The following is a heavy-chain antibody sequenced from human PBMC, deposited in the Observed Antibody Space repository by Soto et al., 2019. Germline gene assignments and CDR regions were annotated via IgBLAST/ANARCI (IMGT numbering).Heavy chain of an antibody. J-gene: IGHJ4*02. D-gene: IGHD2-15*01. CDR3: AKDRIPRGGPDKYYFDY. Sequence: PGGSLRLSCAASGFTFSNFGMHWVRQAPGKGLEWVAVMSYDGSNKYYADSVKGRFTISRDNSKNTLYLQMNSLRAEDTAVYYCAKDRIPRGGPDKYYFDYWGQATLVTVSS. CDR2: MSYDGSNK. CDR1: GFTFSNFG. V-gene: IGHV3-30*18.